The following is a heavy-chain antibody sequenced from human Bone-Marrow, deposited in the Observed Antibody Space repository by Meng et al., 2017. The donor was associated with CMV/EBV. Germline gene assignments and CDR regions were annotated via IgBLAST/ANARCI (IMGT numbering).Heavy chain of an antibody. CDR1: GGSVSSAYDY. J-gene: IGHJ6*02. V-gene: IGHV3-11*04. CDR2: ISSRAATI. D-gene: IGHD2-2*01. CDR3: ARDCSSTSCFYQYYYYYGMDV. Sequence: GGSLRLSCTVSGGSVSSAYDYWSWIRQAPGKGLEWVSYISSRAATIYYADSVKGRFTISRDNAKNSLYLQMNSLRAEDTAVYYCARDCSSTSCFYQYYYYYGMDVWGQGTLVTVSS.